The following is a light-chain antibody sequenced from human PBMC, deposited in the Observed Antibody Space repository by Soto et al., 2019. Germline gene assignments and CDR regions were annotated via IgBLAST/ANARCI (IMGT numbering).Light chain of an antibody. CDR1: RSNIGTYA. CDR3: AAWDDSLRAVV. CDR2: RNH. V-gene: IGLV1-44*01. J-gene: IGLJ2*01. Sequence: QSVLTQSPSASVTPGQRVTISCSGSRSNIGTYAVNWYQQLPGAAPTLLIFRNHQRPSGVPDPFSGSKSGTSASLAISGPQSEDEADYYCAAWDDSLRAVVFGGGTKLTVL.